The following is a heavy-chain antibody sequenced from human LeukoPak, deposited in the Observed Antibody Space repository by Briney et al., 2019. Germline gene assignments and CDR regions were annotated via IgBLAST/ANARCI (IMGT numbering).Heavy chain of an antibody. CDR2: IYYSGST. V-gene: IGHV4-59*08. CDR3: ARRPLGGYWYFDL. CDR1: GGSISTYY. Sequence: PSETLSLTCTVSGGSISTYYWSWIRQPPGKGLEWIGYIYYSGSTNYNPSLKSRVTISVDTSKNQFSLKLSSVTAADTAVYYCARRPLGGYWYFDLWGRGILVTVSS. J-gene: IGHJ2*01. D-gene: IGHD7-27*01.